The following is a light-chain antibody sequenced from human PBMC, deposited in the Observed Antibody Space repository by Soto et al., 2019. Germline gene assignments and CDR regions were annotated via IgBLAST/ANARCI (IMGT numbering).Light chain of an antibody. CDR3: QQLNSYPLT. J-gene: IGKJ4*01. V-gene: IGKV1-9*01. CDR1: QGISSY. Sequence: DIQLTQSPSFLSASVGDRVTITCRASQGISSYLAWYQQKPEKAPKLLIYGASTLQSGVPSRFSGSGSGTEFTLTISSLQPEDFATYYCQQLNSYPLTCGGGTKVEIK. CDR2: GAS.